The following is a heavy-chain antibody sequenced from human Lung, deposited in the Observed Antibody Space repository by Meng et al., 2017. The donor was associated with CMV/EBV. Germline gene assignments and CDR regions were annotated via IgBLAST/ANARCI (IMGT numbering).Heavy chain of an antibody. J-gene: IGHJ4*02. CDR1: GGSRSSYY. D-gene: IGHD2-15*01. V-gene: IGHV4-4*07. CDR3: ARDGTPPYCSGGSCWDY. Sequence: QGRLTGSGPGLVKHSRTLSLSWPVSGGSRSSYYWSWIRQPAGKGLEWIGRIYTSGSTNYNPSLKSRVTMSVDTSKNQFSLKLSSVTAADTAVYYCARDGTPPYCSGGSCWDYWGQGTLVTVSS. CDR2: IYTSGST.